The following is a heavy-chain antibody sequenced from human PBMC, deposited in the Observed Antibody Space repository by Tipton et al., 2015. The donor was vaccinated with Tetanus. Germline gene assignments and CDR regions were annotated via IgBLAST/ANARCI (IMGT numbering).Heavy chain of an antibody. CDR2: INSGST. CDR3: ARTPDYYYGMDV. J-gene: IGHJ6*02. CDR1: GDSISSYY. Sequence: TLSLTCTVSGDSISSYYWNWIRQSPVKGLEWIGYINSGSTHYNPSLKSRVTISTDKSKNQVSLRLNSVTAADTAVYFCARTPDYYYGMDVWGQGTTVTVSS. V-gene: IGHV4-59*12.